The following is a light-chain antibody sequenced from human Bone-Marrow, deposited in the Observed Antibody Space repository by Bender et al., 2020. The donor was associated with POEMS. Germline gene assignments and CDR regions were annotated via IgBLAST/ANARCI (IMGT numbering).Light chain of an antibody. CDR3: SACYYSLSGWV. J-gene: IGLJ3*02. Sequence: QSVVTQPPSLSEATRQRATISCSGSSSNIGNHGVNWYQQLPGEAPKLLIYYDDLLTPGVSDRFSASKSGTSASLDISQLQFAVEAVFFCSACYYSLSGWVFGEGAKLTVL. V-gene: IGLV1-36*01. CDR1: SSNIGNHG. CDR2: YDD.